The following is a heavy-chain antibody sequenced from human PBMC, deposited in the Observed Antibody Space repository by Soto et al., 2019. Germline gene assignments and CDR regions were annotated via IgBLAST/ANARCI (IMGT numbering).Heavy chain of an antibody. D-gene: IGHD1-26*01. CDR1: GYTLTELS. CDR2: FDPEDGET. V-gene: IGHV1-24*01. J-gene: IGHJ3*02. Sequence: ASVKVSCKXSGYTLTELSMHWVRQAPGKGLEWMGGFDPEDGETIYAQKFQGRVTMTEDTSTDTAYMELSSLRSEDTAVYYCATDRGSYETLNAFDIWGQGTMVTVSS. CDR3: ATDRGSYETLNAFDI.